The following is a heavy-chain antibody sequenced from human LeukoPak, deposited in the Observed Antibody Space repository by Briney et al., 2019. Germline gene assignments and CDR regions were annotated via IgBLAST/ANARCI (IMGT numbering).Heavy chain of an antibody. V-gene: IGHV4-39*01. CDR3: ARHLWQSKTRPLFVP. CDR1: SGFLSSSSSY. CDR2: VYYSGST. Sequence: SETLSLNCTVSSGFLSSSSSYWRWIRQPPGKGLEWIGTVYYSGSTYYNPSLKSQDTISVDTSNNQFSLKLSSVLAADTAVYCCARHLWQSKTRPLFVPSGQGSLVTVSS. J-gene: IGHJ5*02. D-gene: IGHD3-10*01.